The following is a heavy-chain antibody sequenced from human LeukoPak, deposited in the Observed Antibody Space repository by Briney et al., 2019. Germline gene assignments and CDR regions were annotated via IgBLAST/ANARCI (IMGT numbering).Heavy chain of an antibody. D-gene: IGHD4-23*01. CDR3: AREFGHCYGDNCFYFFDT. Sequence: ASVKVSCKAYGYTFMSHGISWVRQAPGQGLEWMGWISGSSSNTNYAQRLQGRVTMTADTSTNTAYTELRSLRFDDTAVYYCAREFGHCYGDNCFYFFDTWGQGFRVTVSS. CDR2: ISGSSSNT. CDR1: GYTFMSHG. V-gene: IGHV1-18*01. J-gene: IGHJ4*02.